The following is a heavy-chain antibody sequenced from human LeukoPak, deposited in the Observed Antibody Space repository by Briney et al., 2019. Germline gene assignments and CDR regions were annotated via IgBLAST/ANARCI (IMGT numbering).Heavy chain of an antibody. D-gene: IGHD3-22*01. Sequence: GGSLRLSCAASGFTFDDYTMHWVRQAPGKGLEWVSLISWDGGSTYYADSVKGRFTISRDNSKNSLYLQMNSLRTEDTALYYRAKDRGYYDSSGYLDYWGQGTLVTVSS. J-gene: IGHJ4*02. CDR1: GFTFDDYT. CDR3: AKDRGYYDSSGYLDY. CDR2: ISWDGGST. V-gene: IGHV3-43*01.